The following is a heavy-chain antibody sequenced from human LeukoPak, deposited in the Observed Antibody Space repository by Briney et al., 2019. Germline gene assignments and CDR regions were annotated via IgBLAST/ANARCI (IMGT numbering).Heavy chain of an antibody. V-gene: IGHV4-61*08. D-gene: IGHD6-6*01. CDR2: IYYSGST. CDR3: ATSSIASSFDAFDI. CDR1: GGSISSGGYY. Sequence: SETLSLTCTVSGGSISSGGYYWSWIRQHPGKGLEWIGYIYYSGSTNYNPSLKSRVTISVDTSKNQFSLKLSSVTAADTAVYYCATSSIASSFDAFDIWGQGTMVTVSS. J-gene: IGHJ3*02.